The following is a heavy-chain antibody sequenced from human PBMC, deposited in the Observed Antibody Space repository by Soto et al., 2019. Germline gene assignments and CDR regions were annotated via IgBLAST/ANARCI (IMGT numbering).Heavy chain of an antibody. D-gene: IGHD6-19*01. V-gene: IGHV4-4*02. CDR3: ARVAVAVTRVDY. Sequence: QVQLQESGPGLVKPSGTLSLTCAVSGGSISSSNWWSWARQPPGKGLEWIGEIYQSGSTNCNPSLMSRVTISVDKSKNQFSLKLSSVTAADTAVYYCARVAVAVTRVDYWGQGTLVTVSS. J-gene: IGHJ4*02. CDR1: GGSISSSNW. CDR2: IYQSGST.